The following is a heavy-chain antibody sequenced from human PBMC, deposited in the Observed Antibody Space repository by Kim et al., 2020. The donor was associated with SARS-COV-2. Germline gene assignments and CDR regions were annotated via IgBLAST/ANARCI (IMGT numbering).Heavy chain of an antibody. D-gene: IGHD1-7*01. V-gene: IGHV1-69*13. J-gene: IGHJ6*02. Sequence: SVKVSCKASGGTFSSYAISWVRQAPGQGLEWMGGIIPIFGTANYAQKFQGRVTITADESTSTAYMELSSLRSEDTAVYYCALPLDGTMQPSADPQILYYYGMDVWGQGTTVTVSS. CDR1: GGTFSSYA. CDR2: IIPIFGTA. CDR3: ALPLDGTMQPSADPQILYYYGMDV.